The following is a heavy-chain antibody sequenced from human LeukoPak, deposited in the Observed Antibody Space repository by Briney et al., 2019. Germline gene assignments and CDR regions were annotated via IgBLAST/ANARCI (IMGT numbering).Heavy chain of an antibody. CDR1: GGSITSDY. CDR3: ARGDTVTTFDS. CDR2: IYYSGST. J-gene: IGHJ4*02. D-gene: IGHD4-17*01. Sequence: ETLSLTCSVSGGSITSDYWSWIRQPPGKGLEWIGYIYYSGSTNRNPSLKSRVTMSVDTSTNQVSLKLSSVTAADTAIYFCARGDTVTTFDSWGQGTLVTVSS. V-gene: IGHV4-59*01.